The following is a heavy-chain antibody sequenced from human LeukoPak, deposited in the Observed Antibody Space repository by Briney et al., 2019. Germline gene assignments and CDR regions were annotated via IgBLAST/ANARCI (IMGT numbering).Heavy chain of an antibody. CDR2: VDPEDGET. D-gene: IGHD5-18*01. Sequence: ASVKVSCKVSGYTFTDYYMHWVQQAPGKGLEWMGLVDPEDGETIYAEKFQGRVTITADTSTDTAYMELSSLRSEDTAAYYCATALVPDVDTAMVPRFSDYWGQGTLVTVSS. CDR1: GYTFTDYY. J-gene: IGHJ4*02. V-gene: IGHV1-69-2*01. CDR3: ATALVPDVDTAMVPRFSDY.